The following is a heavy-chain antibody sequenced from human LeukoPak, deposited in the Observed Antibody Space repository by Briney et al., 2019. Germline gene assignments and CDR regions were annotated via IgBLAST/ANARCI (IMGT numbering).Heavy chain of an antibody. CDR2: IKQDGSEK. J-gene: IGHJ4*02. CDR3: AKVLAGGWYHY. V-gene: IGHV3-7*03. D-gene: IGHD6-19*01. Sequence: GGSLRLSCAASGFTFSSYWMSWVRQAPGKGLEWVANIKQDGSEKYYVDSVKGRFTISRDNAKNSLYLQMNSLRAEDTAVYYCAKVLAGGWYHYWGQGTLVTVSS. CDR1: GFTFSSYW.